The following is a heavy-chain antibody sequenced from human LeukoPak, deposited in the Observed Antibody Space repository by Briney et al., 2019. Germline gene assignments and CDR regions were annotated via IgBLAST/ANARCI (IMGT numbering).Heavy chain of an antibody. J-gene: IGHJ6*02. Sequence: GGSLRLSCAASGFTFSSYAMSWVRQAPGKGLEWVSSIGGLGGSTFYAVSVKGRFTISRDNSKNTLYLQMNSLRAEDTAVYYCAKEEQCLVWAGEDYYYYGMDVWGQGTTVTVSS. V-gene: IGHV3-23*01. CDR1: GFTFSSYA. CDR2: IGGLGGST. CDR3: AKEEQCLVWAGEDYYYYGMDV. D-gene: IGHD6-19*01.